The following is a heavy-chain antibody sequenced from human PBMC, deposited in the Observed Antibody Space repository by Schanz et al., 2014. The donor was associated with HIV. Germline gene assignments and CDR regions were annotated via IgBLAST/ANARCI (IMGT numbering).Heavy chain of an antibody. V-gene: IGHV3-30*18. CDR1: GFTFSTYA. Sequence: QVQLVESGGGVVQPGRSLRLSCVASGFTFSTYAMHWVRQAPGKGLEWVALIYYDGTNKYYTDSVKGRFTISRDNSKNTLYLQMNSLRAEDTAVYYCAKGLTIWLQPPFDYWGQGTLVTVSS. CDR3: AKGLTIWLQPPFDY. D-gene: IGHD5-12*01. CDR2: IYYDGTNK. J-gene: IGHJ4*02.